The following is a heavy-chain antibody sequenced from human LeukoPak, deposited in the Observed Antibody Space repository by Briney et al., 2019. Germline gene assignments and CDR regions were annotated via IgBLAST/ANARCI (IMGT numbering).Heavy chain of an antibody. V-gene: IGHV4-39*01. CDR3: ARGFEGSPFDY. CDR2: IYYSGST. J-gene: IGHJ4*02. CDR1: GGSISSSSYY. D-gene: IGHD3-10*01. Sequence: KPSETLSLTCTVSGGSISSSSYYWGWIRQPPGKGLEWIGSIYYSGSTYYNPSLKSRVTISVDTSKNQFSLKLSSVTAADTAVYYCARGFEGSPFDYWGQGTLVTVSS.